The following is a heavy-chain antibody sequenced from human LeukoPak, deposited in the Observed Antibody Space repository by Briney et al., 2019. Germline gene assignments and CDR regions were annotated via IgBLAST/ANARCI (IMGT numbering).Heavy chain of an antibody. V-gene: IGHV4-34*01. CDR2: INHSGST. D-gene: IGHD3-10*01. CDR3: ARTTYYGFFPYYFDY. CDR1: GGSFSGYY. J-gene: IGHJ4*02. Sequence: PSETLSLTCAVYGGSFSGYYWSWIRQPPGKGLEWIGEINHSGSTKYNPSLKSRVTISVDTSKNQFSLKLSSVTAADTAVYYCARTTYYGFFPYYFDYWGQGTLVTVSS.